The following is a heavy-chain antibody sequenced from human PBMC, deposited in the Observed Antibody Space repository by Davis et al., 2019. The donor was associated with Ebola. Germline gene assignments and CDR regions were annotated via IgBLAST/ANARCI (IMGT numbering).Heavy chain of an antibody. CDR1: GFTFSHYW. V-gene: IGHV3-7*01. D-gene: IGHD6-6*01. Sequence: GESLKISCAASGFTFSHYWMSWVRQAPGKGLEWMANIKEDGSQTYYVDSVKGRFTIFRDNAKNSVYLQVNSLRAEDTAVYFCARIGYSSSSFDYWGQGTLVTVSS. CDR3: ARIGYSSSSFDY. CDR2: IKEDGSQT. J-gene: IGHJ4*02.